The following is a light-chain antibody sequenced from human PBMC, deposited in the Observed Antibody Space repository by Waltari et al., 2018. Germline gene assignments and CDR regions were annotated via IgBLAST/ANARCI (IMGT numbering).Light chain of an antibody. CDR1: QSISSY. V-gene: IGKV1-39*01. CDR3: QQSYSTPST. J-gene: IGKJ4*01. Sequence: DIQMTQSLSSLSASVGDRVTITCRASQSISSYLNWYQQKPGKAPKLLIYAASSLQSGVPSRFSSSGSRTDFTLTISSLQPEDFATYYCQQSYSTPSTFGGGTKVEIK. CDR2: AAS.